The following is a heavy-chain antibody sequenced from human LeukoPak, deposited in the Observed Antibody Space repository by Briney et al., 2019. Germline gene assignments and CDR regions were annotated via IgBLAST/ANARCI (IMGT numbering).Heavy chain of an antibody. V-gene: IGHV3-23*01. D-gene: IGHD2-2*01. J-gene: IGHJ4*02. CDR2: ISGSGGST. Sequence: PGGSLRLSCAASGFTFSSYSMNWVRQAPGKGLEWVSAISGSGGSTYYADSVKGRFTISRDNSKNTLYLQMNSLRAEDTAVYYCAKATMCSSASCRRPYFDYWGQGTLVTVSS. CDR3: AKATMCSSASCRRPYFDY. CDR1: GFTFSSYS.